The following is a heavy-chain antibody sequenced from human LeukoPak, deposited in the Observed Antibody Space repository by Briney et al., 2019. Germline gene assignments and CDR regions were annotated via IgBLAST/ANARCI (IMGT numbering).Heavy chain of an antibody. V-gene: IGHV4-30-2*01. J-gene: IGHJ5*02. Sequence: PSETLSLTCTVSGGSISSGGYYWSWIRQPPGKGLEWIGYIYHSGSTYYNPSLKSRVTISVDRSKNQFSLKLSSVTAADTAVYYCASMWGSSWYRAGWFDPWGQGTLVTVSS. CDR2: IYHSGST. D-gene: IGHD6-13*01. CDR1: GGSISSGGYY. CDR3: ASMWGSSWYRAGWFDP.